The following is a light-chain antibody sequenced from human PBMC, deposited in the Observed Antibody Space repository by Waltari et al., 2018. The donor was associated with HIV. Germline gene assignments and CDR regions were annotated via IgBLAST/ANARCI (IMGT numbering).Light chain of an antibody. CDR3: GTWDRILGAGV. V-gene: IGLV1-51*01. CDR1: SSNIGNDY. CDR2: DNK. Sequence: QSVLTQPPSVSAAPGQKVAISCSVSSSNIGNDYVSWYQHVPGSAPKPLIYDNKKRPSGIPDRLSGSKSGTSAILDITGLQTGDGSDYYCGTWDRILGAGVFGGGTKLTVL. J-gene: IGLJ2*01.